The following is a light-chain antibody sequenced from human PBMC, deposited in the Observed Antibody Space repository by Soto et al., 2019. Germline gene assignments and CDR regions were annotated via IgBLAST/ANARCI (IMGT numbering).Light chain of an antibody. Sequence: TRSCRASQSVSSSYLAWYQQKPGQAPRLLIYGAYNRATGIPDMFSSSGCRNTFYVSISSLHAEAFAVYYCDQYDRSGTFGQGTKVDIK. J-gene: IGKJ1*01. CDR2: GAY. CDR1: QSVSSSY. V-gene: IGKV3-20*01. CDR3: DQYDRSGT.